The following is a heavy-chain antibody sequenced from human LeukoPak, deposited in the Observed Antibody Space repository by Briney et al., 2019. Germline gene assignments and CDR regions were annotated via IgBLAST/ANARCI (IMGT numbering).Heavy chain of an antibody. V-gene: IGHV4-61*02. D-gene: IGHD6-6*01. CDR2: IYTSGSS. CDR1: GGSISSGSYY. CDR3: ARVYSSSPRYYYYYMDV. J-gene: IGHJ6*03. Sequence: PSETLSLTCTVSGGSISSGSYYWSWIRQPAGKGLEWIGRIYTSGSSNYNPSLKSRVTISVDTSKNQFSLKLSSVTAADTAVYYCARVYSSSPRYYYYYMDVSGKGTTVTVSS.